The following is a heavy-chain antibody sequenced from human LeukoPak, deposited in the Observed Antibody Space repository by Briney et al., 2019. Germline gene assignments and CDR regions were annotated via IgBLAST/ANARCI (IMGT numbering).Heavy chain of an antibody. CDR3: ARWGGSGSSIDY. J-gene: IGHJ4*02. CDR2: ISYDGSNK. Sequence: GGSLRLSCAASGFTFSSYAMHWVRQAPGKGLEWVAVISYDGSNKYYADSVKGRFTISRDNSKNTLYLQMNSLRAEDKAVYYCARWGGSGSSIDYWGQGPLVTVSS. CDR1: GFTFSSYA. D-gene: IGHD3-10*01. V-gene: IGHV3-30-3*01.